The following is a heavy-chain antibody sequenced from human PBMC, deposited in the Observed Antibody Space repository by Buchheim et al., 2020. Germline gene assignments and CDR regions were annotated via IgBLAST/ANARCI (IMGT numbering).Heavy chain of an antibody. CDR1: GFTFTSAW. Sequence: VQLVESGGGLVKPGGSLRLSCEGSGFTFTSAWMVWVRQAPGKGLEWVGRIKRKVDGETTDFASPMKGRISISRDDSKNMLFLQIDNLKVEDTAVYYCTTGSRGHWGQGTL. D-gene: IGHD3-10*01. J-gene: IGHJ4*02. CDR2: IKRKVDGETT. V-gene: IGHV3-15*01. CDR3: TTGSRGH.